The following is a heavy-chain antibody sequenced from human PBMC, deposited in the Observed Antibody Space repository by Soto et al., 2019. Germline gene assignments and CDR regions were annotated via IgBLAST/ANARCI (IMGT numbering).Heavy chain of an antibody. D-gene: IGHD2-15*01. J-gene: IGHJ6*02. Sequence: GGSLRLSCAASGFTFSSYAMSWVRQAPGKGLEWVSAISVSGGSTYYADSVKGRFTISRDNSKNTLYLQMNSLRAEDTAVYYCAKPGCSGGSCYSRRSHGVLDYYYYGMDVWGQGTTVTVSS. CDR2: ISVSGGST. V-gene: IGHV3-23*01. CDR1: GFTFSSYA. CDR3: AKPGCSGGSCYSRRSHGVLDYYYYGMDV.